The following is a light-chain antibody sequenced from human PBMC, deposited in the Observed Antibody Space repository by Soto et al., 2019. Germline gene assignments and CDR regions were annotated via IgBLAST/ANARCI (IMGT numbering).Light chain of an antibody. CDR3: QTWGTGFQF. J-gene: IGLJ2*01. CDR2: LNNDGSH. V-gene: IGLV4-69*01. Sequence: QAVVTQSPSASASLGASVKLTCTLSSGHSSYAIAWHQKQPGKGPRYLMDLNNDGSHTKGDGIPDRFSGSSSGADRYLIISSLQYEDEADYYCQTWGTGFQFFGGGTKLTVL. CDR1: SGHSSYA.